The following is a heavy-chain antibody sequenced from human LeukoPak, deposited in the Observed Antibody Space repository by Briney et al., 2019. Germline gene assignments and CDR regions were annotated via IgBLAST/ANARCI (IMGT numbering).Heavy chain of an antibody. D-gene: IGHD2-15*01. CDR2: ISPKSENT. CDR3: TRDPGSYCSDGSCSFDY. J-gene: IGHJ4*02. V-gene: IGHV1-2*02. Sequence: ASVKVSCKASGYTFNDYYMHWVRQAPGQGLEWMGWISPKSENTNYAQKFQGRVTMTWDTSISTAYMDLSRLTSDDTAVYYCTRDPGSYCSDGSCSFDYWGQGALATVSS. CDR1: GYTFNDYY.